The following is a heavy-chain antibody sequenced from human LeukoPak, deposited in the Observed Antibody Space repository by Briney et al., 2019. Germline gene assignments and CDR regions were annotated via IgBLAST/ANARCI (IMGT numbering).Heavy chain of an antibody. Sequence: SQTLSLTCAISGDSVSTNSAAWNWIRQSPSRGLEWLGRIYYRSKWYNDYAVSVKSRITINPDTSKNQISLQLNSVTPEDTAVYYCARYWSSSRNFDYWGQGTLVTVSS. V-gene: IGHV6-1*01. J-gene: IGHJ4*02. CDR1: GDSVSTNSAA. D-gene: IGHD2-8*02. CDR3: ARYWSSSRNFDY. CDR2: IYYRSKWYN.